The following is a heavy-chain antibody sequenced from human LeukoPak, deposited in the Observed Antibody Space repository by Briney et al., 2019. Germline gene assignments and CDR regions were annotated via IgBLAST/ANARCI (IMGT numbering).Heavy chain of an antibody. D-gene: IGHD3-22*01. V-gene: IGHV5-51*01. CDR2: IYPGDSDT. J-gene: IGHJ4*02. CDR3: ARQYLNYYDSSGYYYYYFDY. CDR1: GYSFTSYW. Sequence: GESLQISCKGSGYSFTSYWIGWVRQMPGKGLEWMGIIYPGDSDTRYSPSFQGQVTISADKSISTAYLQWSSLKASDTAMYYCARQYLNYYDSSGYYYYYFDYWGQGTLVTVSS.